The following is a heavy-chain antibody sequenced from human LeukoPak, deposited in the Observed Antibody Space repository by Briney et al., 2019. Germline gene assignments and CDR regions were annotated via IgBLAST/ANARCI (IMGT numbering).Heavy chain of an antibody. CDR3: AGCRITGTRPFDY. Sequence: SETLSLTCTVSGYSISSGYYWGWIRQPPGKGLEWIGSIYHSGSTYYNPSLKSRVTISVDTSKNQFSLKLSSVTAADTAVYYCAGCRITGTRPFDYWGREPWSPSPQ. D-gene: IGHD1-7*01. CDR1: GYSISSGYY. CDR2: IYHSGST. J-gene: IGHJ4*02. V-gene: IGHV4-38-2*02.